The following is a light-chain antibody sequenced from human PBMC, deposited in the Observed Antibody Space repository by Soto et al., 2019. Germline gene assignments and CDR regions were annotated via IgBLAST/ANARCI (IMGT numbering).Light chain of an antibody. Sequence: QSVLTQPPSASGTPGQRVTISCSGSSSNIGDNSVNWYQQVPGAAPKLLVHSNNRRPSGVPDRFSGSKSGTTGSLAISGLQFEDEADYYCAAWDDSLGGPVFGGGTKVTVL. V-gene: IGLV1-44*01. CDR3: AAWDDSLGGPV. CDR1: SSNIGDNS. J-gene: IGLJ2*01. CDR2: SNN.